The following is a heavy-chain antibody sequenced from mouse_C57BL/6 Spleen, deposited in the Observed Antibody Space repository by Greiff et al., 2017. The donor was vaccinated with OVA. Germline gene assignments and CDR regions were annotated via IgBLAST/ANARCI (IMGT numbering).Heavy chain of an antibody. D-gene: IGHD3-2*02. J-gene: IGHJ3*01. CDR3: ALDSSGYVTWFAY. V-gene: IGHV1-82*01. Sequence: VKLQESGPELVKPGASVKISCKASGYAFSSSWMNWVKQRPGKGLEWIGRIYPGDGDTNYNGKFKGKATLTADKSSSTAYMQLSSLTSEDSAVYFCALDSSGYVTWFAYWGQGTLVTVSA. CDR2: IYPGDGDT. CDR1: GYAFSSSW.